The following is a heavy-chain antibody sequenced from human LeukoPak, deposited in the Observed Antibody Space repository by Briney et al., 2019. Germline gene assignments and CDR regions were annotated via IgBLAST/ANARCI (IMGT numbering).Heavy chain of an antibody. V-gene: IGHV1-69*13. CDR2: IIPMFGAT. D-gene: IGHD1-26*01. CDR1: GGTFRSFT. Sequence: ASVKVSCKASGGTFRSFTINWVRQAPGQGLEWMGGIIPMFGATNYAQKFQGRVTITADESTGTAYMELSSLRSEDTAVYFCARGPGGSPAPFGFDYWGQGTLVTVSS. J-gene: IGHJ4*02. CDR3: ARGPGGSPAPFGFDY.